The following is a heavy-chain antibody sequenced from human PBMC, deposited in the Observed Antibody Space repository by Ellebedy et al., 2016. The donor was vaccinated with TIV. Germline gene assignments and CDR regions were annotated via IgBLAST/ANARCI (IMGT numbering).Heavy chain of an antibody. CDR2: ISSGGTT. D-gene: IGHD6-19*01. Sequence: GESLKISCAASGFTVSSNYMSWVRQAPGKGLEWVSVISSGGTTYYADSVKGRFSVSRDNANNTKYLQMHSLRAEDTAIYYCARRYTSGWAPFHYWGQGTLVTVSS. V-gene: IGHV3-66*01. CDR3: ARRYTSGWAPFHY. J-gene: IGHJ4*02. CDR1: GFTVSSNY.